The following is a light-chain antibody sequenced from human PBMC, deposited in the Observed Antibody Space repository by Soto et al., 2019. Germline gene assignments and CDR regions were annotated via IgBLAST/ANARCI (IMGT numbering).Light chain of an antibody. V-gene: IGLV2-14*01. CDR3: NSYRTVSTYV. CDR2: DVG. J-gene: IGLJ1*01. Sequence: QSVLTQPASVSGSPGQSITIACTGTSIDIGGYNFVSWYQQHPGKAPKLLIYDVGNRPSGVSNRFSGSKSGNTASLTISGLQAEDEAHYYCNSYRTVSTYVFGTGTKVTVL. CDR1: SIDIGGYNF.